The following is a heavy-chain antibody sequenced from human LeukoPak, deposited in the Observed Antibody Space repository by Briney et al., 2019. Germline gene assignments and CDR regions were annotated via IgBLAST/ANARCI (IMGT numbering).Heavy chain of an antibody. D-gene: IGHD3-10*01. CDR2: ISSNGGST. J-gene: IGHJ6*04. CDR1: GFTFSIFA. V-gene: IGHV3-64D*08. Sequence: GSLRLSCSASGFTFSIFAMHCVRRAPGGGLEYVLAISSNGGSTYYTDSVKGRFPISRDNPKNTLYLQKSSLRAEDTDVYYCVKDAPIFGSGNRYRVRVYYYGMDVWGKGTTVTVSS. CDR3: VKDAPIFGSGNRYRVRVYYYGMDV.